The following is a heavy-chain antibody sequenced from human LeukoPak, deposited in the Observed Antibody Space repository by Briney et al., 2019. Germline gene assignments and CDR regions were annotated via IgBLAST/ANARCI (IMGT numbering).Heavy chain of an antibody. CDR2: INTNTGNP. J-gene: IGHJ4*02. CDR3: ARDQGGSYYYYNDY. Sequence: GASVKVSCKASGYTFTSHAMNWVRQAPGQGLEWMGWINTNTGNPTYAQGFTGRFVSSLDTSVSTAYLQISSLKAEDTAVYYCARDQGGSYYYYNDYWGQGTLVTVSS. V-gene: IGHV7-4-1*02. D-gene: IGHD1-26*01. CDR1: GYTFTSHA.